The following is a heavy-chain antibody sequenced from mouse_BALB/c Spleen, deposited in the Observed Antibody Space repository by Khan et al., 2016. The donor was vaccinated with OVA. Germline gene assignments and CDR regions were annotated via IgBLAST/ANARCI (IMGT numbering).Heavy chain of an antibody. V-gene: IGHV1-77*01. D-gene: IGHD2-10*01. CDR3: AKTFYGNSYAMDY. CDR2: TYPGSGST. Sequence: QVQLQQSGPELVKPGASVKMSCKTSGYTFTDYDIRWVKQRTGQGLEWIGETYPGSGSTYYNEKFKGKATLTADKSANTAYMQISSLTSEDSAVYFCAKTFYGNSYAMDYWGQGTAVTVSS. CDR1: GYTFTDYD. J-gene: IGHJ4*01.